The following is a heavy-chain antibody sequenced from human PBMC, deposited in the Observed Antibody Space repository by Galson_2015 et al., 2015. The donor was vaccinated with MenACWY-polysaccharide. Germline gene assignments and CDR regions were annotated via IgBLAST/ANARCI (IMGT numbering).Heavy chain of an antibody. CDR1: DFSVTTSH. CDR2: LYSGSNT. V-gene: IGHV3-53*01. J-gene: IGHJ4*02. CDR3: TRTRDYNPIEL. D-gene: IGHD4-11*01. Sequence: SLRLSCAASDFSVTTSHMSWVRQTPGRGLEWVAALYSGSNTFYVDSVEGRFTISRDNSKNTLYLHMNILRAEDTGVYYCTRTRDYNPIELWGQGTLVTVSS.